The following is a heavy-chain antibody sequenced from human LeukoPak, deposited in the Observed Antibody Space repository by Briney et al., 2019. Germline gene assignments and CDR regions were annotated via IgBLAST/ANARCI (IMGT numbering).Heavy chain of an antibody. V-gene: IGHV3-23*01. J-gene: IGHJ4*02. CDR1: GRTFSNYA. CDR2: ISGSGGST. Sequence: GGSLRLSCAASGRTFSNYAMSWVRQAPGKGLEWASTISGSGGSTYYTDSVKGRFTISRDNSKNTLYLQMNSLRAEDTAIYYCAKDVLSETYYYFDYWGQGTLVTVS. D-gene: IGHD1-26*01. CDR3: AKDVLSETYYYFDY.